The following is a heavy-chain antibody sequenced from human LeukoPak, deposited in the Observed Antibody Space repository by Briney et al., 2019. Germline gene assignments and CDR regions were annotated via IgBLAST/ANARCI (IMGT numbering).Heavy chain of an antibody. CDR2: INPYNNNT. CDR1: GSTFTGAY. V-gene: IGHV1-18*04. CDR3: ARDNVGGSYPYYYYYGMDV. D-gene: IGHD1-26*01. Sequence: ASVKVSCKTSGSTFTGAYMHWVRQAPGQGLEWVGCINPYNNNTKSAQSVQGRVRLTLDSSTGTAYMELRSLRSDDTAVYYCARDNVGGSYPYYYYYGMDVWGQGTPVTVSS. J-gene: IGHJ6*02.